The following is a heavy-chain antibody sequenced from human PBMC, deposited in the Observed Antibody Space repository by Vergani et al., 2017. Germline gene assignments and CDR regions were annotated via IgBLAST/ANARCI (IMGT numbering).Heavy chain of an antibody. CDR2: IYNSGNG. D-gene: IGHD3-16*01. CDR1: GDSIISRSYY. CDR3: ASGKYYSDSTSHFRERYFDF. J-gene: IGHJ2*01. Sequence: QMQLQESGPGLVKASETLSLTCTVPGDSIISRSYYWGWIRQPPGKGLEWIGSIYNSGNGDSSSSLKSRVTISADTSKNQFSLRLTSVTAADTAVYYCASGKYYSDSTSHFRERYFDFWGRGTLVTVPS. V-gene: IGHV4-39*01.